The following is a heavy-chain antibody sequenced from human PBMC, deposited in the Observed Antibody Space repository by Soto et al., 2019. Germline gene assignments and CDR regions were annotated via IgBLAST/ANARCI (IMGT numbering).Heavy chain of an antibody. D-gene: IGHD2-15*01. J-gene: IGHJ5*02. CDR1: GFSFSSYW. CDR2: IKRDGNEK. CDR3: ARDFPQGCTGGTCYKAWFDP. V-gene: IGHV3-7*01. Sequence: EVQLVESGGGLVQPGGSLRLSCAASGFSFSSYWMSWVRQAPGKGLEWVANIKRDGNEKYYVDSVKGRFTISRDNAENALYLQMNSLSAEDTAVYYCARDFPQGCTGGTCYKAWFDPWGQGTLVTVSS.